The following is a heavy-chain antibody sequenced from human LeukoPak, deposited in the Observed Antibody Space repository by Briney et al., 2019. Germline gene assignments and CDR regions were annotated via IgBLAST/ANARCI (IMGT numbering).Heavy chain of an antibody. V-gene: IGHV4-39*01. J-gene: IGHJ4*02. CDR3: ARYVVYGSGKYYFDY. Sequence: ASETLSLTCTVAGGSVSSTTYYWSWIRQPPGKGLEWIASINYSGSTYYNPSLKSRVTISVDTSENQFSLKLSSVTDADTAVYYCARYVVYGSGKYYFDYWGQGTLVTVSS. CDR1: GGSVSSTTYY. CDR2: INYSGST. D-gene: IGHD3-10*01.